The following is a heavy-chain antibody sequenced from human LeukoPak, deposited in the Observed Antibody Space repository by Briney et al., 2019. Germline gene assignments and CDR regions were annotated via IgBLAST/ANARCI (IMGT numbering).Heavy chain of an antibody. D-gene: IGHD6-19*01. V-gene: IGHV4-38-2*02. CDR1: GYSISSGYY. CDR3: ARYSIAVAGVGDN. CDR2: IYHSGST. J-gene: IGHJ4*02. Sequence: SETLSLTCTVSGYSISSGYYWGWIRQPPGKGVEWIGSIYHSGSTYYNPSLKSRVTISVDTSKNQFSLKLSSVTAADTAVYYCARYSIAVAGVGDNWGQGTLVTVSS.